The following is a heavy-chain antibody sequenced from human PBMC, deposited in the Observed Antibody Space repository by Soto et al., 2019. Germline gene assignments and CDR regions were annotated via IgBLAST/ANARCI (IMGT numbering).Heavy chain of an antibody. D-gene: IGHD1-1*01. Sequence: SETLSLTCTVSGGSISSGGYYWSWIRQHPGKGLEWIGYIYYSGSTYYNPSLKSRVTISVDTSKNQFSLKLSSVTAADTAVYYCARWPQLEPRFDYWGQGTPVTVSS. CDR2: IYYSGST. CDR3: ARWPQLEPRFDY. CDR1: GGSISSGGYY. V-gene: IGHV4-31*03. J-gene: IGHJ4*02.